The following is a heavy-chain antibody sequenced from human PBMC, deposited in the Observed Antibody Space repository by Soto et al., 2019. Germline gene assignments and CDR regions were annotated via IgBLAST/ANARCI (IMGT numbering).Heavy chain of an antibody. J-gene: IGHJ6*02. V-gene: IGHV3-23*01. CDR2: ISDSGHNV. CDR1: GFSFSKFA. Sequence: GGSLRLSCAASGFSFSKFAMNWVRLPPGKGLEWVSGISDSGHNVVYADSVRGRFTISRDNSKSILYLQMDRLTVDDSAVYYCAKQFVDVWGQGTTVTVSS. CDR3: AKQFVDV.